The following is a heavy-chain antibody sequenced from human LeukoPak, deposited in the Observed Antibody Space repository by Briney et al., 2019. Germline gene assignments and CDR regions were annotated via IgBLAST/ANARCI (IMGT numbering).Heavy chain of an antibody. CDR3: ARGLLYYDYVWGSYRSSNYFDY. CDR2: ISSSGSTI. Sequence: GGSLRLSCAASGFTFSSYEMNWVRQAPGKGLEWVSYISSSGSTIYYADSVKGRFTISRDNAKNSLYLQMNSLRAEDTAVYYCARGLLYYDYVWGSYRSSNYFDYWGQGTLVTVSS. J-gene: IGHJ4*02. D-gene: IGHD3-16*02. V-gene: IGHV3-48*03. CDR1: GFTFSSYE.